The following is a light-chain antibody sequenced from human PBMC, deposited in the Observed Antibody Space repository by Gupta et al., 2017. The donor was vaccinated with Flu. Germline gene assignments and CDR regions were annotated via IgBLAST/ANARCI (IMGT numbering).Light chain of an antibody. Sequence: DIVMTPSPLSLSVSLGQPASISCRASRSLVHTDGNTYLFWFHQRPGQSPRRLIYKISNRDSGVPDRFSGSGSDTDFTLKISGVEAENVGVYYCMQCKDLFTFGQWARLEIK. V-gene: IGKV2-30*02. J-gene: IGKJ2*01. CDR2: KIS. CDR1: RSLVHTDGNTY. CDR3: MQCKDLFT.